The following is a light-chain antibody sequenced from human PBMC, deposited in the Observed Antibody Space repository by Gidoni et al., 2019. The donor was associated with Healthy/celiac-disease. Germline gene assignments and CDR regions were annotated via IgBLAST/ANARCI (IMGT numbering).Light chain of an antibody. CDR2: GAS. Sequence: EIVLTQSPGTLSLSPGERATLSCRASQSVSSSYLAWYQQKPGQAPRLLIYGASSRATGIPDRCSGSGSGTDFTLTISRLEPEDFAGYYCQQYGSSPWTFXQXTKVEIK. CDR1: QSVSSSY. J-gene: IGKJ1*01. CDR3: QQYGSSPWT. V-gene: IGKV3-20*01.